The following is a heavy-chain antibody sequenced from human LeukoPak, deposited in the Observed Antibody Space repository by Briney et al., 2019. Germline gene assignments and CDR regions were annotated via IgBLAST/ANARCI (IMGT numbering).Heavy chain of an antibody. Sequence: SVKLSCKASGGTFSSYAISWVRQAPGQGLEWMGRIIPILGIANYAQKFQGRVTITAEKSTSTAYMELSSLRSEDTAVYYCARDRDIVVVPAADGLGAFDIWGQGTMVTVSS. V-gene: IGHV1-69*04. CDR3: ARDRDIVVVPAADGLGAFDI. J-gene: IGHJ3*02. CDR2: IIPILGIA. D-gene: IGHD2-2*01. CDR1: GGTFSSYA.